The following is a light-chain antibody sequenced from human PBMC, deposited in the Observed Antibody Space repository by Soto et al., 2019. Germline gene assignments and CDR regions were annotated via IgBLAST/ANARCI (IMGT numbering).Light chain of an antibody. J-gene: IGKJ1*01. V-gene: IGKV1-5*03. Sequence: DIQMTQSPSTLSASVGDRVTITCRASQSISSWLAWYQQKPGKAPKLLIYKASSLESGVPSRFSGSGSGTEFTLTISILQPDDFATYYCQQYNSYPWTFGQGTKVEIE. CDR3: QQYNSYPWT. CDR1: QSISSW. CDR2: KAS.